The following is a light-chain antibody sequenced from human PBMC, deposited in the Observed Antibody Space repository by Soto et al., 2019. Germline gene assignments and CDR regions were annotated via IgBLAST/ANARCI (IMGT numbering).Light chain of an antibody. J-gene: IGKJ1*01. Sequence: EIVMTQSPATLSLSPGERATLSCRASQSVSSTSLAWYQQKPRQPPRLLIYGASSRATGIPDRFSGSGSGTDFILTISGLEHEDFAVYYCQQYGRTPTWTFGQGTKVDIK. CDR1: QSVSSTS. CDR2: GAS. CDR3: QQYGRTPTWT. V-gene: IGKV3-20*01.